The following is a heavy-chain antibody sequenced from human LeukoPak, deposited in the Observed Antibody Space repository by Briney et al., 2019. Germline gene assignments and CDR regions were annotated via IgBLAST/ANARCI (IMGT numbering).Heavy chain of an antibody. J-gene: IGHJ4*02. V-gene: IGHV3-7*01. CDR1: GFTFSSYW. CDR3: AREESIAAAAYFDY. D-gene: IGHD6-13*01. CDR2: IKQDGSEK. Sequence: PGGSLRLSCAASGFTFSSYWMSWVRQTPGKGLEWVANIKQDGSEKYYVDSVKGRFTISRDNAKNSLYLQMNSLRAEDTAVYYCAREESIAAAAYFDYWGQGTLVTVSS.